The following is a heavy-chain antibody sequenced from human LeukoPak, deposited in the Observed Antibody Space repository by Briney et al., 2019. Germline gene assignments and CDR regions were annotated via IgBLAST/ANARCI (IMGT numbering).Heavy chain of an antibody. D-gene: IGHD3-22*01. CDR1: GIKVSNYG. Sequence: WGSLTLSCAVSGIKVSNYGMSWIRQAPGKGLEWVAGISDSGGRTKYADSVKGRFTISRDNSKNTLYLQMNSLRAEDTAVYFCAKRGVVIRVILVGFHKEAYYFDSWGPGALVTVST. CDR3: AKRGVVIRVILVGFHKEAYYFDS. J-gene: IGHJ4*02. CDR2: ISDSGGRT. V-gene: IGHV3-23*01.